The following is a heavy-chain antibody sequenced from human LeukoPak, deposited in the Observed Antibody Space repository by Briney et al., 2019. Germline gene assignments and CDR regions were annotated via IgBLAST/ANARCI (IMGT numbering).Heavy chain of an antibody. CDR2: INPSGGST. D-gene: IGHD3-10*02. J-gene: IGHJ4*02. CDR3: ARVFGGSHLGHELVPGDY. V-gene: IGHV1-46*01. Sequence: GASVKVSCKASGYTFTGYYMHWVRQAPGQGLEWMGIINPSGGSTSYAQKFQGRVTMTRDTSTSTVYMELSSLRSEDTAVYYCARVFGGSHLGHELVPGDYWGQGTLVTVSS. CDR1: GYTFTGYY.